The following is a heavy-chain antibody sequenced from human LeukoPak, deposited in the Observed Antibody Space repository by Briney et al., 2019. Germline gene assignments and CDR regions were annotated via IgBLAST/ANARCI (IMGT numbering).Heavy chain of an antibody. V-gene: IGHV4-34*01. Sequence: SETLSLTCAVYGGSFSGYYWSWIRQPPGKGLEWIGEINHSGSTNYNPSLKSRVTISVDTSKNQFSLKLSSVTAADTAVYYCARDSSSGFDYWGQGTLVTVSS. CDR3: ARDSSSGFDY. CDR2: INHSGST. D-gene: IGHD6-6*01. J-gene: IGHJ4*02. CDR1: GGSFSGYY.